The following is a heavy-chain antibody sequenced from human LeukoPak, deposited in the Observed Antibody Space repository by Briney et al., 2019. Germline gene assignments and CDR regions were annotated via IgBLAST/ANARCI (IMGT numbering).Heavy chain of an antibody. CDR2: IYYGGNT. J-gene: IGHJ3*01. Sequence: SETLSLTCTVSGGSISRSSYYWGWIRQPPGNGLEWIGTIYYGGNTYYNPSLKSRVTMSVDTSKNQLSLKLSSVTAADTAVYYCARHDSSGPYNAFDVWGQGTMVTVSS. D-gene: IGHD3-22*01. V-gene: IGHV4-39*01. CDR1: GGSISRSSYY. CDR3: ARHDSSGPYNAFDV.